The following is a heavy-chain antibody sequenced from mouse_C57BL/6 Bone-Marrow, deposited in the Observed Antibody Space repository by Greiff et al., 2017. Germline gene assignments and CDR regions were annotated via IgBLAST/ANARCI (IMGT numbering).Heavy chain of an antibody. CDR3: ARSSTFFYYFDD. CDR1: GYTFTTYP. CDR2: FHPYNDDT. Sequence: VQLQESGAELVKPGASVQMSCKASGYTFTTYPIEWMKQNHGKRLEWIGNFHPYNDDTKYNEKFKGKATLTVEQSSNTVYLDVSRLTSDDSAVYYCARSSTFFYYFDDWGQGTTRTVAS. J-gene: IGHJ2*01. V-gene: IGHV1-47*01. D-gene: IGHD5-1*01.